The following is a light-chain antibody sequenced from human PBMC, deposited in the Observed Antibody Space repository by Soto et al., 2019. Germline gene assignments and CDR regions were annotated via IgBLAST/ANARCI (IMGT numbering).Light chain of an antibody. V-gene: IGKV3-15*01. CDR3: QEYSKWPLFT. J-gene: IGKJ3*01. Sequence: EIVVTQSPGILSVSPGDRATLSCRASQSVSTNLAWYQQKPGQAPTLLIYAASTRATGIPARFTGSGSGTDFPLTISSLQYEDFAVYYWQEYSKWPLFTFGPGTRVDIK. CDR2: AAS. CDR1: QSVSTN.